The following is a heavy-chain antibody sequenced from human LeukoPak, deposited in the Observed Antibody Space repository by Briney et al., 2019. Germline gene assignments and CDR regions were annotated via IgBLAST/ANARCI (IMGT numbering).Heavy chain of an antibody. J-gene: IGHJ4*02. D-gene: IGHD1-26*01. Sequence: GESLKISCKASGSRFTTHWIGWVRPMPGKGLEWMGIIYPDDSDTKYSPSFQGQVTISADKSISTAFLQWSSLKASGTAMYYCASATGSYSYFDYWGQGTLVTVSS. CDR3: ASATGSYSYFDY. V-gene: IGHV5-51*01. CDR2: IYPDDSDT. CDR1: GSRFTTHW.